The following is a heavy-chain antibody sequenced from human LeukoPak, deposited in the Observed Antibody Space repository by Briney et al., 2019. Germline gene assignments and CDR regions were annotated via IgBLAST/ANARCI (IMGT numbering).Heavy chain of an antibody. CDR1: GYTFTGYY. CDR2: INPNSGGT. Sequence: ASVKVSCKASGYTFTGYYMHWVRQAPGQGLEWMGWINPNSGGTNYAQKFQGRVTMTRDTSISTAYMELSRLRSDDTAVYYCARAILRTKVVAASTFDYWGQGTLVTVSS. V-gene: IGHV1-2*02. J-gene: IGHJ4*02. CDR3: ARAILRTKVVAASTFDY. D-gene: IGHD2-15*01.